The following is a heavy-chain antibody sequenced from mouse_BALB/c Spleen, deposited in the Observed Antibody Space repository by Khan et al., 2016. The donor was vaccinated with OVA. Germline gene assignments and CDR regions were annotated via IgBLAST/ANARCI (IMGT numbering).Heavy chain of an antibody. J-gene: IGHJ4*01. CDR1: GFTFSSYT. D-gene: IGHD2-10*02. CDR3: TRDLYGNPYYYAMDY. V-gene: IGHV5-6-4*01. CDR2: ISSGGSCT. Sequence: DVKLVESGGGLVKPGGSLKLSCAASGFTFSSYTMSWVRQTPEKRLEWVATISSGGSCTYYPDSVKGRFTISRDNAKNTLYLQMSSLKSEDTAMYYCTRDLYGNPYYYAMDYWGQGTSVTVSS.